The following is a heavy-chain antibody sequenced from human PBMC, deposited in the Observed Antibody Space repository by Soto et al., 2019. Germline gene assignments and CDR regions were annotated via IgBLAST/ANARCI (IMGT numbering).Heavy chain of an antibody. CDR2: IYYSGST. J-gene: IGHJ4*02. CDR3: ARGSGYDYGIDY. Sequence: PSETLSLTCTVSGGSISSYYWSWIRQPPGKGLEWIGYIYYSGSTNYNPSLKSRVTISVDTSKNQFSLKLSSVTAADTAVYYCARGSGYDYGIDYWGQGTLVTVSS. CDR1: GGSISSYY. D-gene: IGHD5-12*01. V-gene: IGHV4-59*01.